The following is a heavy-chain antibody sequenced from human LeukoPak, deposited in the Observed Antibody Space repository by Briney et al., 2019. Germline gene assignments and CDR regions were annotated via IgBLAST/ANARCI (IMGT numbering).Heavy chain of an antibody. D-gene: IGHD3-10*01. Sequence: ASVKVSCKASGYTFTSYDINWVRQATGQGLEWMGWMNPNSGNTGYAQKFQGRVTMTRNTSISTAYMELSSLRSEDTAAYYCARGPRFGGSRKNWFDPWGQGTLVTVSS. CDR3: ARGPRFGGSRKNWFDP. CDR1: GYTFTSYD. J-gene: IGHJ5*02. V-gene: IGHV1-8*01. CDR2: MNPNSGNT.